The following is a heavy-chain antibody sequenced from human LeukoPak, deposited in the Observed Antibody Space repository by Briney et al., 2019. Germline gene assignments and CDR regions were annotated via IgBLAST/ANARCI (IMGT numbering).Heavy chain of an antibody. V-gene: IGHV3-7*01. CDR1: GFTFNNSW. Sequence: GGSLRLSCAASGFTFNNSWMTWVRQAPGKGLGWVANIKEDGTDKYYVDSVKGRFTISRDNAKNSLYLQMNGLRAEDTAVYYCATDRSAFDIWGQGTMVTVSS. CDR3: ATDRSAFDI. CDR2: IKEDGTDK. J-gene: IGHJ3*02.